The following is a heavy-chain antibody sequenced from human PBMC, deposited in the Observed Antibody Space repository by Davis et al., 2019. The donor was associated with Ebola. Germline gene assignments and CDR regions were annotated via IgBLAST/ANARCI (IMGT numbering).Heavy chain of an antibody. V-gene: IGHV3-7*01. D-gene: IGHD3-22*01. CDR3: ARERRDYYDSSGYYYSYYYYGMDV. CDR2: IKQDGSEK. CDR1: GFTFSSYW. Sequence: GESLKISCAASGFTFSSYWMSWVRQAPGKGLEWVANIKQDGSEKYYVDSVKGRFTISRDNAKNSLYLQMNSLRAEDTAVYYCARERRDYYDSSGYYYSYYYYGMDVWGQGTTVTVSS. J-gene: IGHJ6*02.